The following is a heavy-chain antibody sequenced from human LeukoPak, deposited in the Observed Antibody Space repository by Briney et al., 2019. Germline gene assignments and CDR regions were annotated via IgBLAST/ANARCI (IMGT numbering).Heavy chain of an antibody. CDR2: IIPIFGTA. V-gene: IGHV1-69*13. Sequence: SVTVSCKASGGTFSSYAISWVRQAPGQGLEWMGGIIPIFGTANYAQKFQGRVTITADESTSTAYMELSSLRSEDTAVYYCARTAIVVVIVGWFDPWGQGTLVTVSS. J-gene: IGHJ5*02. CDR1: GGTFSSYA. D-gene: IGHD3-22*01. CDR3: ARTAIVVVIVGWFDP.